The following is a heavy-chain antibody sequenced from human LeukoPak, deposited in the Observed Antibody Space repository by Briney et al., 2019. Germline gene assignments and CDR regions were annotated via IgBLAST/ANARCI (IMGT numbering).Heavy chain of an antibody. V-gene: IGHV3-74*01. CDR2: ITSDGSST. CDR3: ARDGGDDAFDI. D-gene: IGHD3-10*01. CDR1: GFTFSSYW. Sequence: SGGSLRLSCAASGFTFSSYWMHWARQAPGKGLVWVSRITSDGSSTSYADSVKGRFTISRDNAKNTLYLQMNSLRAEDTAVYYCARDGGDDAFDIWGQGTMVTVSS. J-gene: IGHJ3*02.